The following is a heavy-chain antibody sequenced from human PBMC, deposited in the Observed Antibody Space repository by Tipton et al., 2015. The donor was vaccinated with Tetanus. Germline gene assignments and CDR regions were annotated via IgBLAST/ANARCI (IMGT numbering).Heavy chain of an antibody. D-gene: IGHD3-3*01. J-gene: IGHJ4*02. V-gene: IGHV4-59*08. CDR1: RGSRSANY. CDR2: IQYNGIT. CDR3: ARIYDFWSGYYSDH. Sequence: TLSLTCAVSRGSRSANYWSWIRQSPGKGLEWIGYIQYNGITNYHPSLKSRVTISVDTSKNQFSLKLSSVTAADTAVYYCARIYDFWSGYYSDHWGQGTLVTVSS.